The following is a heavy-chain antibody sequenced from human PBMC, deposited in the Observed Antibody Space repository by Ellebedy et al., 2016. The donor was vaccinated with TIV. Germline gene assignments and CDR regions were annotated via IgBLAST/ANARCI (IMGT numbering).Heavy chain of an antibody. J-gene: IGHJ4*02. Sequence: GESLKISXKGSGYSFTSYWISWVRQMPGKGLEWMGRIDPSDSYTNYSPSFQGHVTISADKSISTAYLQWSSLKASDTAMYYCARALVEYRPLRYFDYWGQGTLVTVSS. V-gene: IGHV5-10-1*01. CDR2: IDPSDSYT. CDR3: ARALVEYRPLRYFDY. CDR1: GYSFTSYW. D-gene: IGHD1-26*01.